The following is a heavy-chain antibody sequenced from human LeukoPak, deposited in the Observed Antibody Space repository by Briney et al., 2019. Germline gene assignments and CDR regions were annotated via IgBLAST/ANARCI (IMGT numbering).Heavy chain of an antibody. CDR1: GYTFTSYG. CDR2: ISAYNGNT. D-gene: IGHD3-3*01. J-gene: IGHJ4*02. CDR3: ARDATITIFGVVIEPPYYFDY. V-gene: IGHV1-18*01. Sequence: ASVKVSCKASGYTFTSYGISWVRQAPGQGLEWMGWISAYNGNTNYAQKLQGRVTMTTDTSTSTAYMELRSLRSDDTAVYYCARDATITIFGVVIEPPYYFDYWGQGTLVTVSS.